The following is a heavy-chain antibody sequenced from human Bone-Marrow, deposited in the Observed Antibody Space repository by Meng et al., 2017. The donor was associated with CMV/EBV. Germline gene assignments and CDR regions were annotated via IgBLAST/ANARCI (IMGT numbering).Heavy chain of an antibody. V-gene: IGHV3-7*01. Sequence: GESLKISCAASGFTFSSYSMNWVRQAPGKGLEWVANIKQDGSEKYYVDSVKGRFTISRDNAKNSLYLQMNSLRAEDTAVYYCARDPLYCSSTSCYLWHAFDIWGQGTMVTVSS. CDR3: ARDPLYCSSTSCYLWHAFDI. J-gene: IGHJ3*02. CDR2: IKQDGSEK. CDR1: GFTFSSYS. D-gene: IGHD2-2*01.